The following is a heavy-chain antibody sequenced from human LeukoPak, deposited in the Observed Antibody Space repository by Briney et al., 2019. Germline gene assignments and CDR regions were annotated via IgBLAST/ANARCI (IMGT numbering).Heavy chain of an antibody. Sequence: GGSLRLSCAASGFTFSSYEMNWVRQAPGKGLEWVSYISSSGSTIYYADSVKGRFTISRDNAKNSLYLQMNSLRAEDTAYYYCARGDSGSYYFDYWGQGTLVTVSS. CDR1: GFTFSSYE. D-gene: IGHD1-26*01. CDR3: ARGDSGSYYFDY. J-gene: IGHJ4*02. CDR2: ISSSGSTI. V-gene: IGHV3-48*03.